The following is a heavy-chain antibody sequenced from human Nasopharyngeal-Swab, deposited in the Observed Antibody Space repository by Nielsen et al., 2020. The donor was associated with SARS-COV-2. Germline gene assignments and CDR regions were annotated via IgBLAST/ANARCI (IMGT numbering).Heavy chain of an antibody. Sequence: SETLSLTCTVSGGSISSGGYYWSWIRQHPGKGLEWIGYIYYSGSTYYNPSLKSRVTISVDTSKNQFSLKLSSVTAADTAVYYCARNPYYYDSSGKRANWFDPWGQGTLVTVSS. D-gene: IGHD3-22*01. CDR3: ARNPYYYDSSGKRANWFDP. CDR1: GGSISSGGYY. CDR2: IYYSGST. V-gene: IGHV4-31*03. J-gene: IGHJ5*02.